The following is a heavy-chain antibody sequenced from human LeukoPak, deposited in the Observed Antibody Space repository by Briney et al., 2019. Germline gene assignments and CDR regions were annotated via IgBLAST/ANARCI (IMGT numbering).Heavy chain of an antibody. Sequence: GASVKVSCKASGYTFTRYGISWVRQAPGQGLEWMGWINAYNGNTNYAQKLQGRVTMTTDTSTSTAYMELRNLRSDDTAVYYCARGGPAARLITFGGVTDYWGQGTLVTVSS. V-gene: IGHV1-18*01. J-gene: IGHJ4*02. CDR3: ARGGPAARLITFGGVTDY. CDR2: INAYNGNT. CDR1: GYTFTRYG. D-gene: IGHD3-16*01.